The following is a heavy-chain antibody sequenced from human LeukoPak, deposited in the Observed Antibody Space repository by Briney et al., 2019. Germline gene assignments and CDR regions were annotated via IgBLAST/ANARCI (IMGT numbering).Heavy chain of an antibody. CDR3: ARPPVVVTSITYYFDY. V-gene: IGHV3-7*01. CDR2: IKQDGGEK. D-gene: IGHD2-21*02. Sequence: PGGSLRLSCAASGFTFSSYWMTWVRQAPGKGLEWVANIKQDGGEKYYVGSVKGRFTISRDNAKNSLYLQMNGLRAEDTAVYYCARPPVVVTSITYYFDYWGQGTLVTVSS. J-gene: IGHJ4*02. CDR1: GFTFSSYW.